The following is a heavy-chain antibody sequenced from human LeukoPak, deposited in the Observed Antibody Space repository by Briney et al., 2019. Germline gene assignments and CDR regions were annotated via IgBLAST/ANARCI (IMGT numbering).Heavy chain of an antibody. V-gene: IGHV3-33*01. Sequence: PGGSLRLSCTASGFTFSSYGIHWVRQAPGKGLEWVAVIWYDGSNKYYTDSVKGRFTISRDNSKNTLYLQMNSLRAEDTAVYYCARDRGKYYDSSGYYVPSYWGQGTLVTVSS. D-gene: IGHD3-22*01. J-gene: IGHJ4*02. CDR1: GFTFSSYG. CDR2: IWYDGSNK. CDR3: ARDRGKYYDSSGYYVPSY.